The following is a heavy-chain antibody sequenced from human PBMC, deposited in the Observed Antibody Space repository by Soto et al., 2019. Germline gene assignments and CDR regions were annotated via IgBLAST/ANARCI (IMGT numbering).Heavy chain of an antibody. Sequence: EVQLVQSGAEVKKPGESLKISCKGSGYSFGNFWIAWVRRMPGKGLEWMGIVYPDDSDIRYSPSFQGQVTISADKSVSTAYLHLSTLRASDPAIYYCAKTLVGGGALDIWGQGTVVTVSS. CDR3: AKTLVGGGALDI. D-gene: IGHD1-26*01. CDR2: VYPDDSDI. V-gene: IGHV5-51*01. J-gene: IGHJ3*02. CDR1: GYSFGNFW.